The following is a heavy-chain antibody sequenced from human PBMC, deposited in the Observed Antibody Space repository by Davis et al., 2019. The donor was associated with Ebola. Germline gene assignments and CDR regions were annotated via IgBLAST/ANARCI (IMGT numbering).Heavy chain of an antibody. J-gene: IGHJ6*02. CDR3: ARSVITYYYGMDV. D-gene: IGHD3-22*01. CDR1: GFTFSSYS. CDR2: ISSSGSTI. Sequence: GESLKISCAASGFTFSSYSMNWVRQAPGKGLEWVSSISSSGSTIYYADSVKGRFTISRDNAKNSLYLQMNSLRAEDTAVYYCARSVITYYYGMDVWGQGTTVTVSS. V-gene: IGHV3-48*04.